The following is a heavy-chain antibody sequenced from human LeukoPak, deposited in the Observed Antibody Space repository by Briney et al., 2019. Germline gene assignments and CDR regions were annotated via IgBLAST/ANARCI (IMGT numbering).Heavy chain of an antibody. CDR2: IYYSGST. J-gene: IGHJ4*02. CDR3: ARPRDVWGSYYEFDY. Sequence: PSETLSLTCTVSGGSISSSSYYWGWIRQPPGKGLEWIGSIYYSGSTYYNPSLKSRVTISVDTSKNQFSLKLSSVTAADTAVYYCARPRDVWGSYYEFDYWGQGTLVTVSS. D-gene: IGHD3-16*01. CDR1: GGSISSSSYY. V-gene: IGHV4-39*01.